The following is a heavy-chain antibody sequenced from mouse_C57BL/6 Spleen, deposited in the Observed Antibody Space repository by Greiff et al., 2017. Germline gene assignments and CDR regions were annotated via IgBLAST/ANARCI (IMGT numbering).Heavy chain of an antibody. D-gene: IGHD1-1*01. V-gene: IGHV1-50*01. CDR2: LDPSDSYT. Sequence: QVQLQQSGAELVKPGASVKLSCKASGYTFTSYWMQWVKQRPGQGLEWIGELDPSDSYTNYNQKFKGKATMTVDTSSSKAYMQLSSLTSEDSAVYYCARYTVVAIYYAMDYWGQGTSVTVSS. J-gene: IGHJ4*01. CDR3: ARYTVVAIYYAMDY. CDR1: GYTFTSYW.